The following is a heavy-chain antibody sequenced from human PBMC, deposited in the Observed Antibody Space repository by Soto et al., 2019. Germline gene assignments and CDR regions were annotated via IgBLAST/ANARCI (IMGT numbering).Heavy chain of an antibody. J-gene: IGHJ6*02. CDR2: IIPIFGTA. D-gene: IGHD6-13*01. CDR3: ARVPRDSSSWYDLYYYYYGMDV. CDR1: GGTFSSYA. Sequence: QVQLVQSGAEVKKPGSSVKVSCKASGGTFSSYAISWVRQAPGQGLEWMGGIIPIFGTANYAQKFQGRVTITADESTTTAHMELSSLRSEDTAVYYCARVPRDSSSWYDLYYYYYGMDVWGQGTTVTVSS. V-gene: IGHV1-69*01.